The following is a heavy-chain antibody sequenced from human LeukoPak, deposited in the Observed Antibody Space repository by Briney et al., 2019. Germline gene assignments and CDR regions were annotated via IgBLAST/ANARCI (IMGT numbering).Heavy chain of an antibody. CDR3: TRDSRRGVKGVFDY. J-gene: IGHJ4*02. D-gene: IGHD2-21*01. Sequence: GGSLRLSCTASGFTFGDYAMSWFRQAPGKGLEWVSLIRSQPYGGTTEYAAPVKGRFTISRDDSKSIAYLQMNSLKTEDTAVYYCTRDSRRGVKGVFDYWGQGSLVTVSS. CDR1: GFTFGDYA. V-gene: IGHV3-49*03. CDR2: IRSQPYGGTT.